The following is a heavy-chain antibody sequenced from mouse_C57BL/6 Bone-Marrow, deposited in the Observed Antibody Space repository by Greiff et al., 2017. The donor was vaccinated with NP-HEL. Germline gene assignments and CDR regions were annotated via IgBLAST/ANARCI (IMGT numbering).Heavy chain of an antibody. CDR2: INSDGGST. CDR3: ARLLWLRRGYYAMDY. D-gene: IGHD2-2*01. V-gene: IGHV5-2*01. CDR1: EYEFPSHD. J-gene: IGHJ4*01. Sequence: EVQLQQSGGGLVQPGESLKLSCESNEYEFPSHDMSWVRKTPEKRLELVAAINSDGGSTYYPDTMERRFIISRDNTKKTLYLQMSSLRSEDTALYYCARLLWLRRGYYAMDYWGQGTSVTVSS.